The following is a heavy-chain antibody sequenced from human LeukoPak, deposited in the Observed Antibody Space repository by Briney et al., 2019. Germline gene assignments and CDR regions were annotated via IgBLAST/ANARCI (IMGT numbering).Heavy chain of an antibody. D-gene: IGHD3-10*01. CDR3: AREGTMVRGVTHYYYMDV. J-gene: IGHJ6*03. CDR1: GGTFSSYA. V-gene: IGHV1-69*13. Sequence: SVKVSCKASGGTFSSYATSWVRQAPGQGLEWMGGIIPIFGTANYAQNFQGRVTITADESTSIVYMELSSLRSEDTAVYYCAREGTMVRGVTHYYYMDVWGKGTTVTISS. CDR2: IIPIFGTA.